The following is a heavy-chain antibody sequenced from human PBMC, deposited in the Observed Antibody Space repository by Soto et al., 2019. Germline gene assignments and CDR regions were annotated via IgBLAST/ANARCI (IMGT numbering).Heavy chain of an antibody. J-gene: IGHJ4*02. CDR1: GYTFTTYG. D-gene: IGHD1-26*01. Sequence: HVQLVQSGAEVRKPGASVKVSCKASGYTFTTYGITWVRQAPGQGLEWMGWISADTGQTYYAQRVQGRVTMTTDTPTTTAYLDLRSLRSDDTAVYYLAIVSVALEGSTTPFDSWGQGTPVTVSS. CDR3: AIVSVALEGSTTPFDS. CDR2: ISADTGQT. V-gene: IGHV1-18*01.